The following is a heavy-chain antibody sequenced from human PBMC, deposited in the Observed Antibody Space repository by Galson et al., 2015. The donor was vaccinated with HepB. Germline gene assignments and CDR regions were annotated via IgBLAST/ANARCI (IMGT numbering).Heavy chain of an antibody. CDR2: ISSSSSYI. Sequence: SLRLSCAASGFTFSLYTMNWVRQAPGKGLEWVSSISSSSSYIYYADSVKGRFTISRDNAKNSLSLQMNSLRAEDTAVYYCARGGGDRLDVWGQGNPGHRLL. D-gene: IGHD3-16*01. V-gene: IGHV3-21*01. J-gene: IGHJ6*02. CDR3: ARGGGDRLDV. CDR1: GFTFSLYT.